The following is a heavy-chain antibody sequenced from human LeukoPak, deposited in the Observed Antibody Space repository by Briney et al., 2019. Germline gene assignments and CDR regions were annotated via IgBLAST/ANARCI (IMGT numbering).Heavy chain of an antibody. V-gene: IGHV3-9*01. Sequence: PGRSLRLSCAASGFTFDDYAMHWVRQAPGKGLEWVSGISWNSGSIGYADSVKGRFTISRDNAKNSLYLQMNSLRAEDTAVYYCKLEDYGGNWEYWGQGTLVTVSS. J-gene: IGHJ4*02. CDR3: KLEDYGGNWEY. D-gene: IGHD4-23*01. CDR2: ISWNSGSI. CDR1: GFTFDDYA.